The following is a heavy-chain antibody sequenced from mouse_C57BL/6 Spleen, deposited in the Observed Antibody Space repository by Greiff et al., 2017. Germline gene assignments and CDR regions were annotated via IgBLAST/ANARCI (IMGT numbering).Heavy chain of an antibody. CDR3: ASTVVATPFAY. CDR2: ISYDGSN. D-gene: IGHD1-1*01. V-gene: IGHV3-6*01. Sequence: DVKLVESGPGLVKPSQSLSLTCSVTGYSITSGYYWNWIRQFPGNKLEWMGYISYDGSNNYNPSLKNRISITRDTSKNQFFLKLNSVTTEDTATYYCASTVVATPFAYWGQGTLVTVSA. CDR1: GYSITSGYY. J-gene: IGHJ3*01.